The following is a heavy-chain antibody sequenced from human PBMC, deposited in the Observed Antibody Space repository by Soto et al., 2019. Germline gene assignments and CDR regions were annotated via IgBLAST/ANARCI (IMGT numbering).Heavy chain of an antibody. Sequence: GGSLRLSCAASGFTFSSHGMHWVRQAPGKGLEWVAVISHDGSDKYYADSVKGRFTISRDNSKNTLYLQMNSLRAEDTAIYYCAKDNSGTYYWLDYWGQGTLVTVSS. CDR1: GFTFSSHG. CDR3: AKDNSGTYYWLDY. J-gene: IGHJ4*02. D-gene: IGHD1-26*01. V-gene: IGHV3-30*18. CDR2: ISHDGSDK.